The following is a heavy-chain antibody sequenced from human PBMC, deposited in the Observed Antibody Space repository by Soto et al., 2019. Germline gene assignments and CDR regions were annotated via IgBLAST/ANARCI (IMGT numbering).Heavy chain of an antibody. CDR3: TRYYYESSGYYVY. CDR2: IRSEAYGGTT. J-gene: IGHJ4*02. V-gene: IGHV3-49*04. Sequence: GGSLRLSCTGSGFNFGNYALSWVRQAPGKGPEWVGFIRSEAYGGTTDYAASVKGRFIISRDDSKSIAYLEINSLQTDDTAVYYCTRYYYESSGYYVYWGQGSVVTVSS. CDR1: GFNFGNYA. D-gene: IGHD3-22*01.